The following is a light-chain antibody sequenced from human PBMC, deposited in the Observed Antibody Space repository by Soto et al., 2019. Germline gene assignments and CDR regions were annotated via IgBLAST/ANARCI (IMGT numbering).Light chain of an antibody. CDR3: QQSYSTPQTT. CDR2: AAS. Sequence: DIQMTQSPSSLSASVGDRVTITCRASQSIRYYLNWYQQKPGKAPKLLIYAASSLQSGVPSRFSGSRSGTDFTITISSLQPADFATYYCQQSYSTPQTTFGPGTKLEIK. CDR1: QSIRYY. J-gene: IGKJ2*01. V-gene: IGKV1-39*01.